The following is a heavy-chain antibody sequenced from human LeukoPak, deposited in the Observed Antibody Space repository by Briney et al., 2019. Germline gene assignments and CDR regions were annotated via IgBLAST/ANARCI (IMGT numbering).Heavy chain of an antibody. CDR3: ARGRFGSWFPSPGFY. V-gene: IGHV1-69*01. D-gene: IGHD6-13*01. CDR1: GGTFSSYA. CDR2: IIPIFGTA. J-gene: IGHJ4*02. Sequence: ASVKVSCKASGGTFSSYAISWVRQAPGQGLEWMGGIIPIFGTANYAQKFQGRVTITADESTSTAYMELSSLRSEDTAVYYCARGRFGSWFPSPGFYWGQGTLVTVSS.